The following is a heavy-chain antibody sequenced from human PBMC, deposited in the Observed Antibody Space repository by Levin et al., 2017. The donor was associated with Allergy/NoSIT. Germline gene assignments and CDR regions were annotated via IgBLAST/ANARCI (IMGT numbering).Heavy chain of an antibody. J-gene: IGHJ4*02. V-gene: IGHV4-59*01. Sequence: SQTLSLTCTVSGCSIRRYSLRFLLPPPFQGLEWIGYIYYSGSTNYNPSLKSRVTISVDTSKNQFSLKLSSVTAADTAVYYCARGGLIGVIISHPLDYWGQGTLVTVSS. CDR3: ARGGLIGVIISHPLDY. D-gene: IGHD3-10*01. CDR2: IYYSGST. CDR1: GCSIRRYS.